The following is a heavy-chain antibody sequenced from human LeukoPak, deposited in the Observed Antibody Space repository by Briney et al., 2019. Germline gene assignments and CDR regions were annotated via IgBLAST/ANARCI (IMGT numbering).Heavy chain of an antibody. Sequence: GRSLRLSCAASGFTFSSYGMHWVRQAPGKGLEWVAVIWYDGSNKYYADSVKGRFTISRDNPKNTLYLQMNSLRAEDTAVYYCAGDGGSSGYFHPPWFGPWGQGTLVTVSS. V-gene: IGHV3-33*01. J-gene: IGHJ5*02. D-gene: IGHD3-22*01. CDR3: AGDGGSSGYFHPPWFGP. CDR2: IWYDGSNK. CDR1: GFTFSSYG.